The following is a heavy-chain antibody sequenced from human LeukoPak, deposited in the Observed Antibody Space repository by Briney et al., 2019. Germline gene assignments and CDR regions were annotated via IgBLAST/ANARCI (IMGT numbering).Heavy chain of an antibody. CDR3: ARGPGQFDY. CDR1: GYTFTGYY. V-gene: IGHV1-2*02. Sequence: ASVKVSCKASGYTFTGYYIHWVRQAPGQGLEWMGWINPSSGGTNSAQKFRGRVTMTRDTSISTAYMELSRLRSDDTAVYYCARGPGQFDYWGHGTLVTVSS. J-gene: IGHJ4*01. CDR2: INPSSGGT.